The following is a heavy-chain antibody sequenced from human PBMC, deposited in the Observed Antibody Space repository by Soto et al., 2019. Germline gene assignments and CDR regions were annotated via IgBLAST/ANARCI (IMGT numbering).Heavy chain of an antibody. Sequence: QVQLQESGPGLVKPSGTLSLTCAVSGGSISSSNWWSWVRQPPGKGLEWIGEIYHSGSTNYNPSLTSRVTRSVGKSKNQFALKLSSVTAADTAVYYCARDRYYGSGSPLLGMHVWGQGTTVTVSS. J-gene: IGHJ6*02. CDR3: ARDRYYGSGSPLLGMHV. D-gene: IGHD3-10*01. V-gene: IGHV4-4*02. CDR2: IYHSGST. CDR1: GGSISSSNW.